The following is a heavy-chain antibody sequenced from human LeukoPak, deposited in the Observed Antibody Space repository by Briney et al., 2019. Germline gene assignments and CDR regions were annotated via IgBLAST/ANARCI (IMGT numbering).Heavy chain of an antibody. CDR3: ARHLLLRHDYSNAYYHGGPDY. J-gene: IGHJ4*02. Sequence: PSETLSLTCTVSGGSISSGRYYWGWIRQPPGKGLEWIGSIYYRGNTYYNPSLKSRVTISVDTSKNQFSLKLSSVTAADTALYYSARHLLLRHDYSNAYYHGGPDYWGQGTLVTVSS. CDR2: IYYRGNT. CDR1: GGSISSGRYY. V-gene: IGHV4-39*01. D-gene: IGHD6-25*01.